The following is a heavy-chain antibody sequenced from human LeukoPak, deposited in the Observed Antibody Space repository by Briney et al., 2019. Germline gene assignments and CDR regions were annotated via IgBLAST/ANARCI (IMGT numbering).Heavy chain of an antibody. CDR3: ARGPMTTVTFDY. CDR1: GGTFSSYA. CDR2: IIPIIGTA. J-gene: IGHJ4*02. D-gene: IGHD4-17*01. V-gene: IGHV1-69*01. Sequence: GSSVKVSCKASGGTFSSYAISWVRQAPGQGLEWMGGIIPIIGTANYAQKFQGRVTITADESTSTAYMELSSLRSEDTAVYYCARGPMTTVTFDYWGQGTLVTVSS.